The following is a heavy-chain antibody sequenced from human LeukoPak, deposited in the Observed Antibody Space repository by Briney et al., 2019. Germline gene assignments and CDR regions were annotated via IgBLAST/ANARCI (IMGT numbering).Heavy chain of an antibody. CDR2: IYHSGST. D-gene: IGHD3-22*01. Sequence: PSGTLSLTCAVSGGSISSSNWWSWVRQPPGKGPEWIGEIYHSGSTNYNPSLKSRVTISVDKSKNQFSLKLSSVTAADTAVYYCARVAGYYDSSGYSDHFDYWGQGTLVTVSS. V-gene: IGHV4-4*02. CDR3: ARVAGYYDSSGYSDHFDY. CDR1: GGSISSSNW. J-gene: IGHJ4*02.